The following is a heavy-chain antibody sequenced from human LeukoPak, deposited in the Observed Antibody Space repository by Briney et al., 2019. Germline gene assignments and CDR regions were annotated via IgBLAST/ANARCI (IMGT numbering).Heavy chain of an antibody. D-gene: IGHD3-3*01. CDR1: GYTFTSDG. CDR3: ARGGLYYDFWSGYYWFDY. Sequence: ASVKISCTASGYTFTSDGISWVRQAPGQGLEWMGWISAYNGNTNYAQKLQGRVTMTTDTSTSTAYMELRSLRSDDTAVYYCARGGLYYDFWSGYYWFDYWGQGTLVTVSS. J-gene: IGHJ4*02. CDR2: ISAYNGNT. V-gene: IGHV1-18*01.